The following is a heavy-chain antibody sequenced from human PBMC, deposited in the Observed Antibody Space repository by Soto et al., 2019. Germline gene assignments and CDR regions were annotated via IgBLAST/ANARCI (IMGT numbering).Heavy chain of an antibody. CDR2: IYHSGST. Sequence: QVQLQESGPGLVKPSGTLSLTCAVSGGSISSSNWWSWVRQPPGKGLAWIGEIYHSGSTNYNPSLKSRVTISVDKSKTQFSLKLSSVTAADTAVYYCARDPLTPLIAVAGTFDYWGQGTLVTVSS. J-gene: IGHJ4*02. CDR3: ARDPLTPLIAVAGTFDY. CDR1: GGSISSSNW. V-gene: IGHV4-4*02. D-gene: IGHD6-19*01.